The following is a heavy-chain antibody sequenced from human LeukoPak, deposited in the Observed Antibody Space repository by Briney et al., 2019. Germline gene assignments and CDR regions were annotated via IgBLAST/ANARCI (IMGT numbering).Heavy chain of an antibody. CDR2: ISGSGGTT. CDR3: ARQAYTTMACIDY. D-gene: IGHD5-18*01. J-gene: IGHJ4*02. V-gene: IGHV3-23*01. Sequence: PGGSLRLSCAASGFTFRSYALSWVRQAPGKGLEWVSVISGSGGTTYYADSVKGRFTISRDNSKNTLFLQMNSLRADDTAVYYCARQAYTTMACIDYWGQGTLVTVSS. CDR1: GFTFRSYA.